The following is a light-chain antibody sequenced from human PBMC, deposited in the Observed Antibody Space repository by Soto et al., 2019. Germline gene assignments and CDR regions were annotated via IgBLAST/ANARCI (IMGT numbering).Light chain of an antibody. CDR3: QHRGYWAT. CDR2: DAS. Sequence: EIVLTQSPATLSVSPGERAALSCRASQSVSSNLAWYQQKPGQAPRLLIYDASTRATGIPARFSGSGSVTDFTLTSIHPEAVESAVCQKQHRGYWATFGPGTKVDIK. V-gene: IGKV3-11*01. CDR1: QSVSSN. J-gene: IGKJ3*01.